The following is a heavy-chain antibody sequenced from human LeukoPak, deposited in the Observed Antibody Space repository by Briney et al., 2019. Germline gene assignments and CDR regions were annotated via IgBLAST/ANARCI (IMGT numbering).Heavy chain of an antibody. CDR2: IIPNSAAT. CDR3: LRTACDNTGHTY. V-gene: IGHV1-2*02. CDR1: GYTFTVYY. J-gene: IGHJ4*02. Sequence: ASGKVSCKASGYTFTVYYIHWVGQAPGQGLEWIGWIIPNSAATIYAQTFTGTVNMTRHTSISTAYMEVSRLRPDDTAANYCLRTACDNTGHTYWGQGTLVTVSS. D-gene: IGHD3-22*01.